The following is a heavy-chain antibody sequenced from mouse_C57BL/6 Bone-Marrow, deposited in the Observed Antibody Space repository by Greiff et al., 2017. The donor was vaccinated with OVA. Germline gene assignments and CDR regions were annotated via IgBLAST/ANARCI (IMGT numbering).Heavy chain of an antibody. Sequence: EVKLQESGPGLVKPSQSLSLTCSVSGYSITSGYYWNWIRQFPGNKLEWVGYISYDGSNNYNPSLKNRSSITRDTSKNQLFLKLNSLTTEYTATYYCASTYYYGDYGGQGTTLTVSS. CDR1: GYSITSGYY. J-gene: IGHJ2*01. V-gene: IGHV3-6*01. CDR3: ASTYYYGDY. CDR2: ISYDGSN. D-gene: IGHD1-1*01.